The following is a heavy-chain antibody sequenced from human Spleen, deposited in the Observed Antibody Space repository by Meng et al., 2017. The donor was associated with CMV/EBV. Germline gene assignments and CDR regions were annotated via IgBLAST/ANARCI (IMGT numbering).Heavy chain of an antibody. CDR2: INPNSGGT. Sequence: LLALSGSECKKPGASVKVSCKASGYTFTGYYMHWVRQAPGKGLEWMGWINPNSGGTNYAQKFQGRVTMTRDTSISTAYMELSRLRSDDTAVYYCARVGAVAGSRWGQGTLVTVSS. D-gene: IGHD6-19*01. CDR3: ARVGAVAGSR. CDR1: GYTFTGYY. J-gene: IGHJ4*02. V-gene: IGHV1-2*02.